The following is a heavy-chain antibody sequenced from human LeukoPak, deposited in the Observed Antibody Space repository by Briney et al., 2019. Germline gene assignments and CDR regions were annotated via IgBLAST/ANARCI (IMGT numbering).Heavy chain of an antibody. CDR2: IIPILGIA. D-gene: IGHD3-22*01. J-gene: IGHJ4*02. V-gene: IGHV1-69*02. CDR1: GGTFSSYT. CDR3: ARRDYYDSSGSLDY. Sequence: TVKLSCKTSGGTFSSYTISWVRQAPGQGLEWMGRIIPILGIANYAQKFQGRVTITADKSTSTAYMELSSLRSEDTAVYYCARRDYYDSSGSLDYWGQGTLVTVSS.